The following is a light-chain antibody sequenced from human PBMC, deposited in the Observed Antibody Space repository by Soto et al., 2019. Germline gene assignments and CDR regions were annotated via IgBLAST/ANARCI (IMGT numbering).Light chain of an antibody. V-gene: IGLV2-14*01. CDR3: SSYTSSGTLEV. J-gene: IGLJ1*01. Sequence: QAVVTQPASVSGSPGQSITISCTGTSSDVGGYDYVSWFQQHPGKAPKLMIYDVSYRPSGVSNRFSGSKSGNTASLTISGLQAEDEADYYCSSYTSSGTLEVFGTGTKLTVL. CDR1: SSDVGGYDY. CDR2: DVS.